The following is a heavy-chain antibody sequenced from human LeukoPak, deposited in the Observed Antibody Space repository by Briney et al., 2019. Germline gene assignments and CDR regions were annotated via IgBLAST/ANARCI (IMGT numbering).Heavy chain of an antibody. CDR3: AKDSYDFWSGYYSTLYDY. V-gene: IGHV3-30*02. CDR1: GFTFSSYG. CDR2: IRYDGSNK. J-gene: IGHJ4*02. Sequence: LGGSLRLSCAASGFTFSSYGMHWVRQAPGKGREWVAFIRYDGSNKYYADSVKGRFTISRDNSKNTLYLQMNSLRAEDTAVYYCAKDSYDFWSGYYSTLYDYWGQGTLVTVSS. D-gene: IGHD3-3*01.